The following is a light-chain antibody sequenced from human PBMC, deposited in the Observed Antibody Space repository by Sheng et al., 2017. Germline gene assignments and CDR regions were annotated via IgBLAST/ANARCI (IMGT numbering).Light chain of an antibody. Sequence: ETVVTQSPATLSLSPGERATLSCRASQSVGHNLAWYQQRPGQAPRLLVYDASTRATGIPDRFSGSGSGTDFTLTVSRLEPEDFAVYYCQQYGSSPPRYTFGQGTKLEI. CDR2: DAS. V-gene: IGKV3-20*01. J-gene: IGKJ2*01. CDR1: QSVGHN. CDR3: QQYGSSPPRYT.